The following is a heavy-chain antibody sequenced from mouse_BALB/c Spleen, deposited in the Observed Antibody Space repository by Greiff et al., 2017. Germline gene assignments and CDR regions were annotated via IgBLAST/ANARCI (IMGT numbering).Heavy chain of an antibody. D-gene: IGHD1-1*01. J-gene: IGHJ2*01. CDR3: ARSGGSSLDY. CDR1: GDSITSCY. CDR2: ISYSGST. V-gene: IGHV3-8*02. Sequence: EVQLQESGPSLVKPSQTLSLTCSVTGDSITSCYWNWIRKFPGNKLEYMGYISYSGSTYYNPSLKSRISITRDTSKNQYYLQLNSVTTEDTATYYCARSGGSSLDYWGQGTTLTVSS.